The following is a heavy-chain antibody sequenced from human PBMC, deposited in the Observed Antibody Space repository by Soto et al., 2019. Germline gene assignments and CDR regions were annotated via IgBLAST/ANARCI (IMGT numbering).Heavy chain of an antibody. V-gene: IGHV3-11*05. CDR3: ARDGYCSGGSCYSAPSYGMDV. D-gene: IGHD2-15*01. CDR2: ISSSSSYT. Sequence: QVQLVESGGGLVKPGGSLRLSCAASGFTFSDYYMSWIRQAPGKGLEWVSYISSSSSYTNYADSVKGRFTISRDNAKNSLYLQMNSLRAEDMAVYYCARDGYCSGGSCYSAPSYGMDVWGQGTTVTVSS. J-gene: IGHJ6*02. CDR1: GFTFSDYY.